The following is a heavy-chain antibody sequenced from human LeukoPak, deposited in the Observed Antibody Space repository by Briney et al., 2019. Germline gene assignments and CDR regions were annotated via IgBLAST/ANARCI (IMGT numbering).Heavy chain of an antibody. CDR1: GGSISSSSYY. J-gene: IGHJ4*02. CDR3: ATIPRYHQYYFDY. Sequence: PSETLSLTCTVSGGSISSSSYYWGWIRQPPGKGLEWIGSIYYSGSTYYNPSLKSRVTISVDTSKNQFSLKLSSVTAADTAVYYCATIPRYHQYYFDYWGQGTLVTVSS. CDR2: IYYSGST. D-gene: IGHD2-21*01. V-gene: IGHV4-39*01.